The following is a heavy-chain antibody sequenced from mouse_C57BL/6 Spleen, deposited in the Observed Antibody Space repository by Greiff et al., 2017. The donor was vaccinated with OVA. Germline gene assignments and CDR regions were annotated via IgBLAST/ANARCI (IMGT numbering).Heavy chain of an antibody. Sequence: QVQLKQPGAELVKPGASVKLSCKASGYTFTSYWMHWVKQRPGRGLEWIGRIDPNSGGTKYNEKFKSKATLTVDKPSSTAYMQLSSLTSEDSAVYYCARWVLRSYWYFDVWGTGTTVTVSS. D-gene: IGHD1-1*01. CDR3: ARWVLRSYWYFDV. J-gene: IGHJ1*03. V-gene: IGHV1-72*01. CDR1: GYTFTSYW. CDR2: IDPNSGGT.